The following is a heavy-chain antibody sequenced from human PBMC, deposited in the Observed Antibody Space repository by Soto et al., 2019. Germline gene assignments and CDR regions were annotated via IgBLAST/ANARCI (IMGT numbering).Heavy chain of an antibody. CDR2: IYSGGYT. J-gene: IGHJ4*02. CDR3: GIRRGGGGY. Sequence: EVQLVESGGGLIQPGGSLRLSSAVYGFSVSNNYMSWVRQAPGKGLEGVSVIYSGGYTAYGDSVKGRFTISRDNSKNTLIFKKNSGGADDRAVFSWGIRRGGGGYWGQGTLVTVSS. D-gene: IGHD3-10*01. V-gene: IGHV3-53*01. CDR1: GFSVSNNY.